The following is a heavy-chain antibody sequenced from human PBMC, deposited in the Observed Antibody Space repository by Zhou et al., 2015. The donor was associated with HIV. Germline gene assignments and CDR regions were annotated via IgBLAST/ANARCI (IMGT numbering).Heavy chain of an antibody. J-gene: IGHJ3*02. D-gene: IGHD6-13*01. CDR2: INPNSGGT. CDR3: ARDLSGXSSSATDAFDI. CDR1: GYTFTGYY. V-gene: IGHV1-2*04. Sequence: QVQLVQSGAEVKKPGASVKVSCKASGYTFTGYYMHWVRQAPGQGLEWMGWINPNSGGTNYAQKFQGWVTMTRDTSISTAYMELSRLRSDDTAVYYCARDLSGXSSSATDAFDIWGQGTMVTVSS.